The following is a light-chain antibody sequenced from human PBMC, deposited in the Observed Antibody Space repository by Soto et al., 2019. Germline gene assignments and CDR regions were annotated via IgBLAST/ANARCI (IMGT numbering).Light chain of an antibody. CDR1: QGISSA. V-gene: IGKV1-13*02. Sequence: AIQLTQSPSSLSASVGDRVTFTCRASQGISSALVWYLQKPGKPPKLLIYDASTLEGGVPSRFSGSGSGTDFTLTISSLQPEYSATYYCHHFHSNPITFGQGTRLEIK. CDR3: HHFHSNPIT. J-gene: IGKJ5*01. CDR2: DAS.